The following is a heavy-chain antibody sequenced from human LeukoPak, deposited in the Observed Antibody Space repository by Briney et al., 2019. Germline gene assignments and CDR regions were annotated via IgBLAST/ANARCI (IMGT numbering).Heavy chain of an antibody. CDR1: GFTFSSYG. CDR2: ISYDGSNK. CDR3: ARVERWHSIDY. J-gene: IGHJ4*02. D-gene: IGHD1-1*01. Sequence: GRSLRLSCAASGFTFSSYGMHWVRQAPGKGLEWVAVISYDGSNKYYADSVKGRFTISRDNAKNTLYLQMNSLRAEDTAVYYCARVERWHSIDYWGQGTLVTVSS. V-gene: IGHV3-30*03.